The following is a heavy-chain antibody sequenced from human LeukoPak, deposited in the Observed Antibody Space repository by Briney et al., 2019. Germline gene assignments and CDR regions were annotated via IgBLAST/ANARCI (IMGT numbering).Heavy chain of an antibody. CDR1: GFTFSSYW. CDR3: AKDYGDYGDYRYFDY. CDR2: ISGSGGST. D-gene: IGHD4-17*01. V-gene: IGHV3-23*01. J-gene: IGHJ4*02. Sequence: GGSLRLSCAASGFTFSSYWMHWVRQAPGKGLVWVSAISGSGGSTYYADSVKGRFTISRDNSKNTLYLQMNSLRAEDTAVYYCAKDYGDYGDYRYFDYWGQGTLVTVSS.